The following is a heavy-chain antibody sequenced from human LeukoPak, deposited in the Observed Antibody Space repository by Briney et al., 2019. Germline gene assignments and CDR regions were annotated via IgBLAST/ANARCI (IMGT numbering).Heavy chain of an antibody. V-gene: IGHV3-74*01. J-gene: IGHJ3*02. CDR3: ARGPGDFDASDI. CDR2: FNSDGRSA. CDR1: GFTFSTYW. Sequence: PGGSLRLSCAASGFTFSTYWMHWVRQAPGKGLVWVSRFNSDGRSAYYADSVKGRFTISRDNAKRSLFLRMNNLRVEDTAVYYCARGPGDFDASDIWGQGTMVTVSS.